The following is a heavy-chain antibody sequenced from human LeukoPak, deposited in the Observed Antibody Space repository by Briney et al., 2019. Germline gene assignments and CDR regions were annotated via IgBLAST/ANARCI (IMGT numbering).Heavy chain of an antibody. J-gene: IGHJ4*02. CDR3: ARGGPGVFAY. V-gene: IGHV3-53*01. CDR1: GFTVSSNY. Sequence: PGGSLRLSCAASGFTVSSNYMTWVRQAPGKGLEWLSVMYSGGSTYYAASVEGRFTISRDNSKNTVYLQMNSLRAGDTAVYFCARGGPGVFAYWGQGTLVTVSS. D-gene: IGHD3-10*01. CDR2: MYSGGST.